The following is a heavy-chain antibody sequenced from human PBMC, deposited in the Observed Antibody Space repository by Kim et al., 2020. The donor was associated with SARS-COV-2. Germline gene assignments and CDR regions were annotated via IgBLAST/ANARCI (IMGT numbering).Heavy chain of an antibody. CDR3: ARDRIPGAYWYFDL. V-gene: IGHV4-59*01. D-gene: IGHD2-15*01. J-gene: IGHJ2*01. Sequence: TPSLKSRVTISVDTSKNQFSLKLGAVTAADTAVYYCARDRIPGAYWYFDLWGRGTLVTVSS.